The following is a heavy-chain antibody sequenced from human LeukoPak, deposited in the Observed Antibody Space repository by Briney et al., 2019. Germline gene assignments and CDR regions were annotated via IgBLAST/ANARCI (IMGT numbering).Heavy chain of an antibody. Sequence: GASVKVSCKTSGDTFSNYAINWVRQAPGQGLEWMGGIIPIFGTVNYAQSFQGRLTITADEPTITAYMELSSLRAEDTAVYYCAKRIQLWYAGGEGIDYWGQGTLVTVSS. CDR1: GDTFSNYA. V-gene: IGHV1-69*13. D-gene: IGHD5-18*01. J-gene: IGHJ4*02. CDR2: IIPIFGTV. CDR3: AKRIQLWYAGGEGIDY.